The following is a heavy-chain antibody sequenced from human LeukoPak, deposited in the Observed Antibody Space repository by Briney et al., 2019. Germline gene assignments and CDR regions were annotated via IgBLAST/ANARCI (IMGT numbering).Heavy chain of an antibody. CDR2: IYHSGST. D-gene: IGHD2-15*01. Sequence: KTSQTLSLTCAVSGGSISSGGYSWSWIRQPPGKGLEWIGYIYHSGSTNYNPSLKSRVTISLDTSKNRFSLKLSSVTAADTAIYYCARVGYCSGGSCYSHNTPFDYWGQGTLVTVSS. V-gene: IGHV4-30-2*01. J-gene: IGHJ4*02. CDR3: ARVGYCSGGSCYSHNTPFDY. CDR1: GGSISSGGYS.